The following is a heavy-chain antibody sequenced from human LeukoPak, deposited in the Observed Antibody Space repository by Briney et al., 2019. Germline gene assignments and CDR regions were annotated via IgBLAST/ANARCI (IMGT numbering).Heavy chain of an antibody. Sequence: GGSLRLSCAASGFTFSSYWMHWVRQAPGKGLVLVSRINSDGSSTSYADSVKGRFTISRDNAKNTLYLQMNSLRAEDTAVYYCARTIAAAGTFDPYWGQGTLVTVSS. CDR2: INSDGSST. D-gene: IGHD6-13*01. J-gene: IGHJ4*02. CDR3: ARTIAAAGTFDPY. V-gene: IGHV3-74*01. CDR1: GFTFSSYW.